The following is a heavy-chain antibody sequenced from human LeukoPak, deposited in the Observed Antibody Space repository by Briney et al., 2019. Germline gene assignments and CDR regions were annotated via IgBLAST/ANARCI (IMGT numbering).Heavy chain of an antibody. Sequence: GRSLRLSCAASGFTFSSYAMHWVRQAPGKGLEWVAVISYDGSNKYYADSVKGRFTISRDNSKNTLYLQMNSLRAEDTAVYYCARASGYSGYDLIDYWGQGTLVTVSS. J-gene: IGHJ4*02. CDR1: GFTFSSYA. CDR2: ISYDGSNK. D-gene: IGHD5-12*01. CDR3: ARASGYSGYDLIDY. V-gene: IGHV3-30*04.